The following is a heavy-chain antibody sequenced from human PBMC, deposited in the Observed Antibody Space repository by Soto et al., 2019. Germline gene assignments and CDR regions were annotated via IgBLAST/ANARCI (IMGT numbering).Heavy chain of an antibody. CDR1: GYTFITYG. J-gene: IGHJ4*02. Sequence: QVQLVQSGAEVKKPGASVKVSCKASGYTFITYGVSWVRQAPGQGLDWLGWISTYNGNTRYAERLQGRVTMTTDTNTNTAYMELRNLRFDDTAVYYCARGPTDYYDNSANYFLDYWGKGTLVTVSS. CDR3: ARGPTDYYDNSANYFLDY. V-gene: IGHV1-18*01. CDR2: ISTYNGNT. D-gene: IGHD3-22*01.